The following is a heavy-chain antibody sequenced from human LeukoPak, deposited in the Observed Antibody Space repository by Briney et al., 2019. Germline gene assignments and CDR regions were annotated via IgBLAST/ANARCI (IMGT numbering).Heavy chain of an antibody. V-gene: IGHV4-39*07. CDR3: ARGPITMVRGVNPDYYYYGMDV. J-gene: IGHJ6*02. Sequence: SETLSLTCTVSGGSISSSSYYWGWIRQPPGKGLEWIGEINHSGSTNYNPSLKSRVTISVDTSKNQFSLKLSSVTAADTAVYYCARGPITMVRGVNPDYYYYGMDVWGQGTTVTVSS. D-gene: IGHD3-10*01. CDR1: GGSISSSSYY. CDR2: INHSGST.